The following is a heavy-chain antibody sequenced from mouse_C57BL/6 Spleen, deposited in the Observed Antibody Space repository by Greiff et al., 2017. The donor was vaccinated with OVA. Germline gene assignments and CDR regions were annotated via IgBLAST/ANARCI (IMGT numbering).Heavy chain of an antibody. V-gene: IGHV3-8*01. CDR1: GYSITSDY. J-gene: IGHJ2*01. CDR3: ERYITTGRSFDY. Sequence: EVQRVESGPGLAKPSQTLSLTCSVTGYSITSDYWNWIRKFPGHKLEYMGYISYSGSTYYNQSLLSRISIPRDTSKNQYYLQLNSMTTEDTATYYCERYITTGRSFDYWGQGTTLTVSS. D-gene: IGHD1-1*01. CDR2: ISYSGST.